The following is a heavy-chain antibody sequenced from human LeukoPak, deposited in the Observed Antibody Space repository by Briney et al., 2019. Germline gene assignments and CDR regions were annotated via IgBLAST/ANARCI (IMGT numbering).Heavy chain of an antibody. CDR1: GFTFSSYG. V-gene: IGHV3-30*18. D-gene: IGHD3-10*01. CDR2: ISYDGSNK. CDR3: AKGANRRITMVRGVTFDY. Sequence: GGSLRLSWAASGFTFSSYGMHWVRQAPGKGLEWVAVISYDGSNKYYADSVKGRFTISRDNSKNTLYLQMNSLRAEDTAVYYCAKGANRRITMVRGVTFDYWGQGTLVTVSS. J-gene: IGHJ4*02.